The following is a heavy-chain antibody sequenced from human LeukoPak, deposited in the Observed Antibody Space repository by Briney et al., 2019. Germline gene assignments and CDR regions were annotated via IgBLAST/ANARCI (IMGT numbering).Heavy chain of an antibody. Sequence: ASVKVSCKASEYTFTSYYMHWVRQAPGQGLEWMGIINPSGGSTSYAQKFQGRVTMTRDTSTSTVYMELSSLRSEDTAVYYCARSPLEAAVAVMGDYWGQGTLVTVSS. D-gene: IGHD6-19*01. V-gene: IGHV1-46*01. J-gene: IGHJ4*02. CDR1: EYTFTSYY. CDR2: INPSGGST. CDR3: ARSPLEAAVAVMGDY.